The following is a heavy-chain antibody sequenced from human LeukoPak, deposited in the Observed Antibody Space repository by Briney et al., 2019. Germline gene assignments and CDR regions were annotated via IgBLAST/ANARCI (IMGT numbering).Heavy chain of an antibody. Sequence: GGSLRLSCAASGFTVSSNYMSWVRQAPGKGLEWVSVIYSGGSTYYADSVKGRFTISRDNSKNTLYLQMNSLRAEDTAVYYCAREGYSYGLWYFDYWGQGTLVTVSS. CDR3: AREGYSYGLWYFDY. D-gene: IGHD5-18*01. CDR2: IYSGGST. CDR1: GFTVSSNY. V-gene: IGHV3-53*01. J-gene: IGHJ4*02.